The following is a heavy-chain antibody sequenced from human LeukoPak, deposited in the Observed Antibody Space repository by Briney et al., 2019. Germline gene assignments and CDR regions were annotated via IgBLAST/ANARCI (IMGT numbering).Heavy chain of an antibody. V-gene: IGHV4-34*01. CDR3: ASHSHDYGDYGLDYYYYGMDV. Sequence: SETLSLTCAVYGGSFSGYYWSWIRQPPGKGLEWIGEINHSGSTNYNPSLKSRVTTSVDTSKNQFSLKLSSVTAADTAVYYCASHSHDYGDYGLDYYYYGMDVWGQGTTVTVSS. J-gene: IGHJ6*02. D-gene: IGHD4-17*01. CDR1: GGSFSGYY. CDR2: INHSGST.